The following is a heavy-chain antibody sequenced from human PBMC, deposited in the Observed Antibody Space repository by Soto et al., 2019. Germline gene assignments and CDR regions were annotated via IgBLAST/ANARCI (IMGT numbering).Heavy chain of an antibody. CDR3: ARGPSGDKVDY. D-gene: IGHD7-27*01. J-gene: IGHJ4*02. V-gene: IGHV4-30-4*01. Sequence: QVQLQESGPGLVKPSQTLSLTCTVSGGSINNVNYCWSWIRQSPDKGLEWIGHIYNGGTTYNNPSPTXRXTXSVXTSNNQFALKLSSVSAADTAVYYCARGPSGDKVDYGGQGTLVTVSS. CDR1: GGSINNVNYC. CDR2: IYNGGTT.